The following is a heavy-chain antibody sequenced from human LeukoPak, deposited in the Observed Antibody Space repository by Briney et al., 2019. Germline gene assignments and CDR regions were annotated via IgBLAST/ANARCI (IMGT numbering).Heavy chain of an antibody. Sequence: GGSLRLSCAASGFTFSSYGMHWVRQAPGKGLEWVAVISYDGSNKYYADSVKGRFTISRDNSKSTLYLQMNSLRAEDTAVYYCARGLPIDHWGQGTLVTVSS. CDR3: ARGLPIDH. V-gene: IGHV3-30*03. CDR1: GFTFSSYG. J-gene: IGHJ4*02. CDR2: ISYDGSNK. D-gene: IGHD5-12*01.